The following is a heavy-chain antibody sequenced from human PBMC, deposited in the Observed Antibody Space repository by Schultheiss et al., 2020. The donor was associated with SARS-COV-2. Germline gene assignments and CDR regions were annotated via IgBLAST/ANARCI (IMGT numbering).Heavy chain of an antibody. J-gene: IGHJ4*02. D-gene: IGHD4-17*01. CDR1: GGSISSGSYY. CDR3: ARDSADYGDLGY. Sequence: SQTLSLTCTVSGGSISSGSYYWSWIRQPAGKGLEWIGRIYTSGSTNYNPSLKSRVTMSVDTSKNQFSLKLSSVTAADTAVYYCARDSADYGDLGYWGQGTLVTVSS. V-gene: IGHV4-61*02. CDR2: IYTSGST.